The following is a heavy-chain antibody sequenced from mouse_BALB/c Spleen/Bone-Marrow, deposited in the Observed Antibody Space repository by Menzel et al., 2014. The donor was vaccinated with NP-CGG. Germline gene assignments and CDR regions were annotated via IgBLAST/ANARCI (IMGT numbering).Heavy chain of an antibody. CDR1: GYTFTSYW. Sequence: LQQSGSELVRPGASVKLSCKASGYTFTSYWMHWVKQRHGQGLEWIGNIYPGSGSTNYDEKFKSKGTLTADTSSSTAYKHLSSLTSEDSAVYYCTGGYYPYYYAMDYWGQGTSVTVSS. V-gene: IGHV1S22*01. CDR3: TGGYYPYYYAMDY. J-gene: IGHJ4*01. CDR2: IYPGSGST. D-gene: IGHD2-3*01.